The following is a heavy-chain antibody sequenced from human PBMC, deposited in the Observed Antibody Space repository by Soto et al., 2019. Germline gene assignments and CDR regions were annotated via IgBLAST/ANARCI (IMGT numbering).Heavy chain of an antibody. V-gene: IGHV4-39*01. CDR2: VYYSGST. CDR3: ARQVGNGRYYFDH. J-gene: IGHJ4*02. D-gene: IGHD3-16*01. Sequence: QLQLQESGPGLVNPSETLSLTCTVSGGSITDIGYFWGWVRQPPGKGLQWIGTVYYSGSTYYNPSLKSRVTISVDTSNNQVSLKLSSMTAADTAVYYCARQVGNGRYYFDHWGQGTLVTVSS. CDR1: GGSITDIGYF.